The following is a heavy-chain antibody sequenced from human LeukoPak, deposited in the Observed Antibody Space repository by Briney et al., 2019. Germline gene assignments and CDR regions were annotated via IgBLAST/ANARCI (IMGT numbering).Heavy chain of an antibody. Sequence: SETLSLTCAVYGGSFSGYHWNWIRQPPGKGLEWIGEIDHSGSTNYNPSLKSRVTISVDTSKNQFSLKLGSVTAADTAVYFCARHLITIFGDGDYFDYWGQGTLVTVSS. CDR2: IDHSGST. V-gene: IGHV4-34*01. D-gene: IGHD3-3*01. J-gene: IGHJ4*02. CDR3: ARHLITIFGDGDYFDY. CDR1: GGSFSGYH.